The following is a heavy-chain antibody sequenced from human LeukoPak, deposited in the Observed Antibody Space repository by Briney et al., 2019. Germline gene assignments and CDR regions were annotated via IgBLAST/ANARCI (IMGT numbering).Heavy chain of an antibody. V-gene: IGHV3-23*01. D-gene: IGHD3-10*01. CDR2: IGGSGGST. CDR3: AKQSGGSGTYYYY. Sequence: PGGSLRLYCAASGFTFSSYAMTWVRQAPGKGLEWVSAIGGSGGSTYYADSVKGRFTISRDNSKNTLYLQMNSLRAEDTAVYYCAKQSGGSGTYYYYWGQGTLVTVSS. J-gene: IGHJ4*02. CDR1: GFTFSSYA.